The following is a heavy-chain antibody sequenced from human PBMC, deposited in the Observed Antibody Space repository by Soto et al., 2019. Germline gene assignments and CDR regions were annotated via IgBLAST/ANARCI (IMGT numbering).Heavy chain of an antibody. V-gene: IGHV3-64D*06. CDR3: VKDQDWNYASNDAFDI. Sequence: PGGSLRLSCSASGFTFLSYAMHWVRQAPGKGLEYVSAIGSNGGSTYYADSVKGRFTISRDNSKNTLYLQMSSLRAEDTAMYYCVKDQDWNYASNDAFDIWGQGTMVTVS. CDR2: IGSNGGST. J-gene: IGHJ3*02. D-gene: IGHD1-7*01. CDR1: GFTFLSYA.